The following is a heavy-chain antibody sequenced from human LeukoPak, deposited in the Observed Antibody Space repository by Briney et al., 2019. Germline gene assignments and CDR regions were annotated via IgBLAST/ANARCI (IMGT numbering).Heavy chain of an antibody. CDR2: IYYSGST. Sequence: SETLSLTCTVSGDSISSSSYYWGWIRQPPGKGLEWIGSIYYSGSTYYNPSLKSRVTISVDTSKNQFSLKLSSVTAADTAVYYCARGVGSYSRGGFFVDYWGQGTLVTVSS. CDR1: GDSISSSSYY. CDR3: ARGVGSYSRGGFFVDY. D-gene: IGHD1-26*01. V-gene: IGHV4-39*07. J-gene: IGHJ4*02.